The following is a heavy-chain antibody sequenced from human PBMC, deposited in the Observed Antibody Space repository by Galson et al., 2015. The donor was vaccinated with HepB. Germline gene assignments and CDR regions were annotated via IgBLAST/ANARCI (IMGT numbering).Heavy chain of an antibody. CDR3: VRDRASFSCHSSGFCGYYGMDV. V-gene: IGHV3-66*01. CDR1: GLSVGDNY. Sequence: SLRLSCAASGLSVGDNYMSWVRQAPGKGLGWVSIIQADGTTHYGDSVRGRFTISRDNYRNTVFLQMNNLRAEDRGLYYCVRDRASFSCHSSGFCGYYGMDVWGQGTTVTVSS. J-gene: IGHJ6*02. CDR2: IQADGTT. D-gene: IGHD3-22*01.